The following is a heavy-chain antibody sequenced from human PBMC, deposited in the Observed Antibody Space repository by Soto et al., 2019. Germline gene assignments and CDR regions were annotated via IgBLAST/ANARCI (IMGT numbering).Heavy chain of an antibody. CDR2: ISAYNGNT. CDR1: GYTFTSYG. D-gene: IGHD3-3*01. Sequence: QVQLVQSGAEVKKPGASVKVSCKASGYTFTSYGISWVRQAPGQGLEWMGWISAYNGNTNYAQKLKGRVTMTTDTSTSTAYMELRSLRSDDTAVYYCARGIKLSYYDFWSGYAFDYWGQGTLVTVSS. CDR3: ARGIKLSYYDFWSGYAFDY. J-gene: IGHJ4*02. V-gene: IGHV1-18*01.